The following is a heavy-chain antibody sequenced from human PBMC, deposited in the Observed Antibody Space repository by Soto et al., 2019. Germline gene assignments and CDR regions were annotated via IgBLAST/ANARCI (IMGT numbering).Heavy chain of an antibody. D-gene: IGHD5-12*01. Sequence: QVQLVQSGTEVKKPGASVKVSCKASGFTFTNYAMHWVRQAPGQRLEWMGWINAGDGNTKYSQTFQGRVTITRDTSTSTAYMGLRRLRSEDTPVYYCARVYRGYDWNWFDPWGQGTLVTVSS. CDR3: ARVYRGYDWNWFDP. CDR2: INAGDGNT. CDR1: GFTFTNYA. V-gene: IGHV1-3*01. J-gene: IGHJ5*02.